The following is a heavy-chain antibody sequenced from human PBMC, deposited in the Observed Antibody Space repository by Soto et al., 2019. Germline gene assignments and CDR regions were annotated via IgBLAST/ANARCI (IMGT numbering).Heavy chain of an antibody. V-gene: IGHV4-34*01. CDR1: GGSFSGYY. CDR3: ASALPPSGWGSY. Sequence: SEALSLTCAVFGGSFSGYYWSWIRQPPGKGLEWIGEINHSGSTNYNPCRKSRVTITVDTCKNQYFLKLSSVTAADTAVYYCASALPPSGWGSYWGQRTLVTVSS. D-gene: IGHD6-19*01. CDR2: INHSGST. J-gene: IGHJ4*02.